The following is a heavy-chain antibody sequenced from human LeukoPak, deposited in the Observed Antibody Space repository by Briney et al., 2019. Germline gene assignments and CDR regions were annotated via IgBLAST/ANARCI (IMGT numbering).Heavy chain of an antibody. V-gene: IGHV4-39*07. Sequence: PSETLSLTCTVSGGSISTTSYFWAWIRQPPGEGLEGIGSIYYSGTTYYNSSLKSRVTISIERSKNHFSLNLNSLAAADTAVYYCARVYSSTHNWFDTWGQGTQVTVSS. CDR3: ARVYSSTHNWFDT. CDR1: GGSISTTSYF. J-gene: IGHJ5*02. CDR2: IYYSGTT. D-gene: IGHD2-2*01.